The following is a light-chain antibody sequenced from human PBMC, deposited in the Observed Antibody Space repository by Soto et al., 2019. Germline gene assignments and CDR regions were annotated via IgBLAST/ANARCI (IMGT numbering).Light chain of an antibody. V-gene: IGKV1-5*01. CDR3: QQYNSYST. CDR1: QSISGW. J-gene: IGKJ1*01. Sequence: IRRTQYTSTLSAYVGHRVTITCRASQSISGWLAWYQQKPGKAPKLLIYDASTLESGVPSRFSGSGSGTEFTLTISSLQPDDFATYYCQQYNSYSTFGQRTNVDI. CDR2: DAS.